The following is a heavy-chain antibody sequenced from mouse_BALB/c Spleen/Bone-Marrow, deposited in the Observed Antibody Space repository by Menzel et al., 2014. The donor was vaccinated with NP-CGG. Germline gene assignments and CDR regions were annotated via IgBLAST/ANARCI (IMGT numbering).Heavy chain of an antibody. CDR1: GYAFTNYL. CDR3: ARSTTVKDYFDY. CDR2: LNPGSGGS. D-gene: IGHD1-1*01. Sequence: QVTLKVCGAELVRPGTSVKASCKASGYAFTNYLIEWLKQRPGQGLEWIGVLNPGSGGSHYNEKFEGKATLTADKPSSTAYMQLSSLTSDDSAVYFCARSTTVKDYFDYWGQGTTLTVSS. V-gene: IGHV1-54*01. J-gene: IGHJ2*01.